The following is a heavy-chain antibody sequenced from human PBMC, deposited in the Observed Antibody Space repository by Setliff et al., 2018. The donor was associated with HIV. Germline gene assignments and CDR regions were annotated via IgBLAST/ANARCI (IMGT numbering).Heavy chain of an antibody. J-gene: IGHJ4*02. V-gene: IGHV4-38-2*01. CDR2: IYHTGSS. CDR1: GFSISSRYY. CDR3: ASLPPLYDSSGYYFDY. D-gene: IGHD3-22*01. Sequence: PSETLSLTCDVSGFSISSRYYWGWIRQSPGKGLEWIGNIYHTGSSYYNPSLNDRATISLDTSKNQLSLKLRSVTAADTAVYYCASLPPLYDSSGYYFDYWGQGTLVTVSS.